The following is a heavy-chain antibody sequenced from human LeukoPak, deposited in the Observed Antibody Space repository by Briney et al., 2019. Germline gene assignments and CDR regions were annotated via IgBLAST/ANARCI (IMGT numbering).Heavy chain of an antibody. CDR3: AAVSRYGDLATLIDY. CDR2: IVVGSGNT. D-gene: IGHD4-17*01. V-gene: IGHV1-58*02. Sequence: GTSVKVSCKASGFTFTSSAMQWVRQARGQRLEWIGWIVVGSGNTNYAQKFQERVTITRDMSTSTAYMELSSLRSEDTAVYYCAAVSRYGDLATLIDYWGQGTLVSVSS. J-gene: IGHJ4*02. CDR1: GFTFTSSA.